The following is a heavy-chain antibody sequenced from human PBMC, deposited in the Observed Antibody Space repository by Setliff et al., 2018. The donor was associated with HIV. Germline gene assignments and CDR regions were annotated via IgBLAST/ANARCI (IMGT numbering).Heavy chain of an antibody. D-gene: IGHD3-22*01. CDR3: AILQGYSYDNNGYYYFDY. CDR2: MSHSGST. V-gene: IGHV4-38-2*01. Sequence: PSETLSLTCAVSGYSVSRVYYWGWIRQPPGKGLEWIGSMSHSGSTYYNPSLKSRVTISVDRSENQFSLKLRSVTAADTAVYFCAILQGYSYDNNGYYYFDYWGQGTLVTVSS. J-gene: IGHJ4*02. CDR1: GYSVSRVYY.